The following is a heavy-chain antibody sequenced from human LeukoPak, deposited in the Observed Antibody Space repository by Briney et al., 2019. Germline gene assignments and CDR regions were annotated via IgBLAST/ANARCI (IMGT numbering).Heavy chain of an antibody. V-gene: IGHV3-7*01. CDR3: ARDGGSYCTGNLCYKDGFFDY. CDR2: IKQDGSEK. CDR1: GFTFSSYW. J-gene: IGHJ4*02. D-gene: IGHD2-8*02. Sequence: GGSLRLSCAASGFTFSSYWMSWVRQAPGKGLEWLANIKQDGSEKYYVDSVKGRFTISRDNAKNSLYLQLNSLRAEDTAVYYCARDGGSYCTGNLCYKDGFFDYRGQGTLVTVSS.